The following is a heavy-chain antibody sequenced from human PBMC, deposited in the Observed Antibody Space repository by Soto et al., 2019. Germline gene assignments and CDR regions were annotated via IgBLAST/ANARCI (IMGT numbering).Heavy chain of an antibody. CDR1: GYSFTSYW. Sequence: LKISCKGSGYSFTSYWIGWVRQMPGKGLEWMGIIYPGDSDTRYSPSFQGQVTISADKSISTAYLQWSSLKASDTAMYYCATSQHYYDSSGYSYYFDYWGQGTLVTVSS. V-gene: IGHV5-51*01. CDR2: IYPGDSDT. J-gene: IGHJ4*02. CDR3: ATSQHYYDSSGYSYYFDY. D-gene: IGHD3-22*01.